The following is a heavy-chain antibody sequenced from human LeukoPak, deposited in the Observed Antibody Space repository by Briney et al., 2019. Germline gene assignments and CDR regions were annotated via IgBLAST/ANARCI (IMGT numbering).Heavy chain of an antibody. CDR2: ISYDGSNK. Sequence: PGGSLRLSCAASGFTFSSYAMHWVRQAPGKGLEWVAVISYDGSNKYYADSVKGRFTISRDNSKNTLYLQMNSLRAEDTAVYYCARTDGTQRPYYYYGMDVWGQGTTVTVSS. V-gene: IGHV3-30-3*01. D-gene: IGHD6-25*01. J-gene: IGHJ6*02. CDR1: GFTFSSYA. CDR3: ARTDGTQRPYYYYGMDV.